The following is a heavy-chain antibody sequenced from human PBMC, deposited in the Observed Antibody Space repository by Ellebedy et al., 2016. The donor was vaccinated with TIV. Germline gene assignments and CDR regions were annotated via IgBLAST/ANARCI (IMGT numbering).Heavy chain of an antibody. Sequence: LRLSCTVSGGSISSGVYYWSWIRQPPGKGLEWIGYIYYSGTTYYNPSLKSRVTISVDTSKNQFSLKLSSVTAADTAVYYCARGRYCSGGSCYPGGIDPWGQGTLVTVSS. V-gene: IGHV4-30-4*01. J-gene: IGHJ5*02. D-gene: IGHD2-15*01. CDR1: GGSISSGVYY. CDR3: ARGRYCSGGSCYPGGIDP. CDR2: IYYSGTT.